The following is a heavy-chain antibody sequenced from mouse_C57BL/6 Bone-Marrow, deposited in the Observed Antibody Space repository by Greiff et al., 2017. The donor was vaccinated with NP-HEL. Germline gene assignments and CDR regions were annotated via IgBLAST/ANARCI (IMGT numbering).Heavy chain of an antibody. CDR2: RWSGGST. D-gene: IGHD1-1*01. V-gene: IGHV2-2*01. CDR1: GFSLTSYG. J-gene: IGHJ1*03. Sequence: QVQLKESGPGLVQPSQSLSITCTVSGFSLTSYGVHWVRQSPGKGLEWLGVRWSGGSTDYHAAFISKLVISYDHSKSQVFFKTNSLKADDTAIYYCASHYYGSSCWYFDVWGTGTTVTVSS. CDR3: ASHYYGSSCWYFDV.